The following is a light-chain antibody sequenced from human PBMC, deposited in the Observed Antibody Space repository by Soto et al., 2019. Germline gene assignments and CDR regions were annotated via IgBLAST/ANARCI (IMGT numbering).Light chain of an antibody. CDR1: QSVDSRY. J-gene: IGKJ2*01. Sequence: ETVLTQSPGTLSLSPGEGATLSCRASQSVDSRYLAWYQQRPGQAPRLLISATSTRASGIPDRFSGSGSGTDITLTSSRLEPEDFAVYYCQQYATAPYTFGQGTTLEF. V-gene: IGKV3-20*01. CDR3: QQYATAPYT. CDR2: ATS.